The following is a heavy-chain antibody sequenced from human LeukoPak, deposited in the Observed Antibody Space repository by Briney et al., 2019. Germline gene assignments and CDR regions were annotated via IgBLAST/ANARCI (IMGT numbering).Heavy chain of an antibody. CDR3: AREMEDSSPGWWYFDL. V-gene: IGHV4-38-2*02. CDR2: IYHSPST. D-gene: IGHD6-13*01. J-gene: IGHJ2*01. CDR1: GYSLSSVYY. Sequence: KPSETLSLTCAVSGYSLSSVYYWGWIRQPPGKGLEWIGSIYHSPSTYYNPSLKSRVTISVDTSKNQFSLMLSSVTAAATAVYYCAREMEDSSPGWWYFDLWGRGTLVTVSS.